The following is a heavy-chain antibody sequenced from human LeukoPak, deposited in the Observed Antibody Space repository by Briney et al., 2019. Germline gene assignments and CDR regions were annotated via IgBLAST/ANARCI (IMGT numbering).Heavy chain of an antibody. J-gene: IGHJ4*02. Sequence: SETLSLTCSVSGGSISSYYWSWIRQPPGKGLEWIGYIYYSGSTNYNPSLKSRVTISVDTSKNQFSLKLSSVTAADTAVYYCAGGYSYEVDYWGQGTLVTVSS. V-gene: IGHV4-59*01. D-gene: IGHD5-18*01. CDR1: GGSISSYY. CDR2: IYYSGST. CDR3: AGGYSYEVDY.